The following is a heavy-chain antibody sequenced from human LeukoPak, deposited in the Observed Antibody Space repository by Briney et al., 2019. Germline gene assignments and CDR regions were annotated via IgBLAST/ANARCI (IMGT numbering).Heavy chain of an antibody. Sequence: ASVKVSCKASGGTFSSYAISWVRQAPGQGLEWMGWISAYNGNTNYAQKLQGRVTMTTDTSTSTAYMELRSLRSDDTAVYYCARDWGRYGSGSYGDYWGQGTLVTVPS. J-gene: IGHJ4*01. V-gene: IGHV1-18*01. D-gene: IGHD3-10*01. CDR3: ARDWGRYGSGSYGDY. CDR2: ISAYNGNT. CDR1: GGTFSSYA.